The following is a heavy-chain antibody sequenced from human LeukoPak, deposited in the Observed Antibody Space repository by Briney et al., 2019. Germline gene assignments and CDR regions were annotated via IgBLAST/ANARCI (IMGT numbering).Heavy chain of an antibody. J-gene: IGHJ6*03. V-gene: IGHV3-30*02. D-gene: IGHD2-8*01. CDR3: AREGRNEVYAIYYYYYMDV. Sequence: GGSLRLSCAASGFTFSSYGMHWVRQAPGKGLEWVAFIRYDGSNKYYADSVKGRFIISRDNAKNSLYLQMNSLRAEDTAVYYCAREGRNEVYAIYYYYYMDVWGKGTTVTVSS. CDR2: IRYDGSNK. CDR1: GFTFSSYG.